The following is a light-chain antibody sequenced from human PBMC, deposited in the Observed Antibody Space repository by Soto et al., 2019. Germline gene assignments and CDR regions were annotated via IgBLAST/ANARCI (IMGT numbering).Light chain of an antibody. V-gene: IGKV3-11*01. Sequence: EIVLTQSPATLSLSTGERATLSCRASQSVSSYLAWYQQKPGQAPRLLIYDASNRATGIPARFSGSGSGTDFTLTISSLEPEDFAVYYCQQRSNWPITFGPGNKVDIK. CDR1: QSVSSY. J-gene: IGKJ3*01. CDR3: QQRSNWPIT. CDR2: DAS.